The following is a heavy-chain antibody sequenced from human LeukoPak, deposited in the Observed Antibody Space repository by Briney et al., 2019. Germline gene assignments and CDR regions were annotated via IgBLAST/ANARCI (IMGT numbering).Heavy chain of an antibody. CDR3: ATSARTYIGSSLDY. V-gene: IGHV3-74*01. CDR1: GFIFTDYW. D-gene: IGHD2-15*01. J-gene: IGHJ4*02. Sequence: PGGSMRLSCAASGFIFTDYWMHWVRQGPGKELVWLARISGDGRGTTYADSVKGRFTISRDNAKSTAFLQMNSLRAEDTALYYCATSARTYIGSSLDYWGQGTLVTVSS. CDR2: ISGDGRGT.